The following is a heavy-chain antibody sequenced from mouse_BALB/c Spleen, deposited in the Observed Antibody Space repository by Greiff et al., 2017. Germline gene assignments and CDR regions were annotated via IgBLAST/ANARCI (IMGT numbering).Heavy chain of an antibody. CDR1: GFTFSSYA. J-gene: IGHJ3*01. D-gene: IGHD1-2*01. CDR2: ISSGGST. CDR3: ARGGTTATGFAY. Sequence: EVKLVESGGGLVKPGGSLKLSCAASGFTFSSYAMSWVRQTPEKRLEWVASISSGGSTYYPDSVKGRFTISRDNARNILYLQMSSLRSEDTAMYYCARGGTTATGFAYWGQGTLVTVSA. V-gene: IGHV5-6-5*01.